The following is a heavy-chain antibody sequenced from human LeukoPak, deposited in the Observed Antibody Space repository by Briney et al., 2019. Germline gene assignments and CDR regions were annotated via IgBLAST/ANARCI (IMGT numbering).Heavy chain of an antibody. D-gene: IGHD4-17*01. J-gene: IGHJ4*02. CDR2: IYTGGGT. CDR1: GFTVSSHY. CDR3: ARDLYD. V-gene: IGHV3-66*01. Sequence: GGSLRLSCAATGFTVSSHYMAWVRQAPGRGLEWVSVIYTGGGTVYADSVKGRFTISRDNFKNTVYLQMNSLTAEDTAVYFCARDLYDWGQGTLVTVSS.